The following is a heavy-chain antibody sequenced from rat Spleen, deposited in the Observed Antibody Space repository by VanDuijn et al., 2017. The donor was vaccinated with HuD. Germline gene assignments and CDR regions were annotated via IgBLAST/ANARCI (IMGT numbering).Heavy chain of an antibody. V-gene: IGHV5-27*01. CDR2: ISTGGGIT. Sequence: EVQLVESGRGLVQPGRSLKLSCAASGFTFSNYYMAWVRQAPTKGLEWVAYISTGGGITYYRDSVKGRFTISRDNAKSTLYLQMDSLRSEDTATYYCTTDRLGADYFDYWGQGVMVTVSS. CDR1: GFTFSNYY. CDR3: TTDRLGADYFDY. D-gene: IGHD5-1*01. J-gene: IGHJ2*01.